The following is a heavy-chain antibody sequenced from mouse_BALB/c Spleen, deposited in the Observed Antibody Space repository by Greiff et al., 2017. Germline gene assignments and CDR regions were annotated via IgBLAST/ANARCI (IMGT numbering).Heavy chain of an antibody. CDR1: GFSLTSYG. J-gene: IGHJ4*01. V-gene: IGHV2-9*02. CDR3: ARVRWLLPYYYAMDY. D-gene: IGHD2-3*01. Sequence: VQRVESGPGLVAPSQSLSITCTVSGFSLTSYGVHWVRQPPGKGLEWLGVIWAGGSTNYNSALMSRLSISKDNSKSQVFLKMNSLQTDDTAMYYCARVRWLLPYYYAMDYWGQGTSVTVSS. CDR2: IWAGGST.